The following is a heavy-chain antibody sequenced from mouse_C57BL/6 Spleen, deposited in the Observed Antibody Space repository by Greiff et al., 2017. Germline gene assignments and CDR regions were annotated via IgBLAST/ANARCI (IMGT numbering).Heavy chain of an antibody. CDR2: ISSGGDYI. V-gene: IGHV5-9-1*02. CDR3: TRDDSYFYY. J-gene: IGHJ2*01. Sequence: EVKLVESGEGLVKPGGSLKLSCAASGFTFSSYAMSWVRQTPEKRLEWVAYISSGGDYIYYADTVKGRFTISRDNARNTLYLQISSLKSEDTAMYYCTRDDSYFYYRGPGTTLTVSS. D-gene: IGHD2-4*01. CDR1: GFTFSSYA.